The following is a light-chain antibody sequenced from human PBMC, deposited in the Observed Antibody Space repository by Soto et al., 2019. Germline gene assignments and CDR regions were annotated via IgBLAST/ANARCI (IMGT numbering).Light chain of an antibody. V-gene: IGKV3-20*01. CDR1: QSVRSNS. J-gene: IGKJ1*01. CDR3: QQYSTTPRT. CDR2: AAS. Sequence: EIVLTQSPGTLSLSPGERAALSCRASQSVRSNSLAWYQQKPGQAPTLLIYAASYRATGIPDRFTGSGSGTDFTLTISSLEPEDSAVYYCQQYSTTPRTFGQGTKVELK.